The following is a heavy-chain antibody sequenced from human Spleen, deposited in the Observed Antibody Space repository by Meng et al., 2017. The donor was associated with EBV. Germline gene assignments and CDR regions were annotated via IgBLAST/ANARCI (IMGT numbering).Heavy chain of an antibody. CDR2: MNPNSGNT. D-gene: IGHD3-9*01. Sequence: QFPLLQAVAKVKKPGASVIVSCKASGYTFTSYDITWVRQATGQGLEWLGWMNPNSGNTGYAQMFQDRVTMTGNTSISTAYLELSSLRSEDTAVYYCARGRVTIIQTFDLWGQGTLVTVSS. CDR1: GYTFTSYD. CDR3: ARGRVTIIQTFDL. V-gene: IGHV1-8*01. J-gene: IGHJ4*02.